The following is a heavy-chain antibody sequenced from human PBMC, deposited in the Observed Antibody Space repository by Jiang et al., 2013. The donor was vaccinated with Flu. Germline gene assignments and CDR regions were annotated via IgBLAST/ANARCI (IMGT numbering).Heavy chain of an antibody. D-gene: IGHD6-19*01. V-gene: IGHV4-39*07. CDR3: ARAGFGGSGWYDGSPFDY. J-gene: IGHJ4*02. Sequence: IYYSGSTYYNPSLKSRVTISVDTSKNQFSLKLSSVTAADTAVYYCARAGFGGSGWYDGSPFDYWGQGTLVTVSS. CDR2: IYYSGST.